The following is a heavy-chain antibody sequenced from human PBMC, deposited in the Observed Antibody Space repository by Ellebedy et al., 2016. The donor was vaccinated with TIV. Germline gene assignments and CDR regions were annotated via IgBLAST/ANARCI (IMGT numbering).Heavy chain of an antibody. CDR2: VGTARDT. CDR3: ARGGTAAVPFYHYGMDV. Sequence: GESLKISXAASGFTFIHYDMHWVRQVPGEGLEWIAVVGTARDTYYPGSVKGRFTISRENAKNSVHLQMNSLRAGDTAVYYCARGGTAAVPFYHYGMDVWGQGTTVTVSS. J-gene: IGHJ6*02. V-gene: IGHV3-13*01. D-gene: IGHD6-13*01. CDR1: GFTFIHYD.